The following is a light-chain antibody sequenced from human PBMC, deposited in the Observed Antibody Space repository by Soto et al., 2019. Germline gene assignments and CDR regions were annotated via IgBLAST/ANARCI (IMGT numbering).Light chain of an antibody. Sequence: QSALTQPPSASGSPGQSVTISCTGTSSDVGGYNFVSWYQQHPGKSPKLMIYEVSKRPSGVPGRFSGSKSGNTASLTVSGLQAEDDADYYCSSDAGSGIYVFGTGTKVTVL. CDR1: SSDVGGYNF. CDR2: EVS. V-gene: IGLV2-8*01. J-gene: IGLJ1*01. CDR3: SSDAGSGIYV.